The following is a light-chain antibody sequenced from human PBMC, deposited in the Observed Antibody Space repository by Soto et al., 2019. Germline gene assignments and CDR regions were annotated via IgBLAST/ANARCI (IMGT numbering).Light chain of an antibody. CDR1: HSVSRY. CDR3: HQRNNWPWT. V-gene: IGKV3-11*01. J-gene: IGKJ4*01. Sequence: EIALTQSPATLSLSPGEGATLSCRASHSVSRYLAWYQQRPGQAPRLLIYDTSNRATGIPARFSGSGSGTDFNLTIRSLEPEDFAVYYWHQRNNWPWTFGGGTKVEIK. CDR2: DTS.